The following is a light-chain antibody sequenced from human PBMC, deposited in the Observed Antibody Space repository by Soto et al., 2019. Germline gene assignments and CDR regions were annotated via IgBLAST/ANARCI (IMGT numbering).Light chain of an antibody. CDR1: QSISSY. Sequence: DIQMTQSPSSLSASVGDRVTITCRASQSISSYLNWYQQKPGKAPKLLIYAASSLQSGVPSRFSGSGSWTDFNLTISSLQPEDFATYYCQQSYSTLTCGPGTKVDIK. CDR2: AAS. CDR3: QQSYSTLT. V-gene: IGKV1-39*01. J-gene: IGKJ3*01.